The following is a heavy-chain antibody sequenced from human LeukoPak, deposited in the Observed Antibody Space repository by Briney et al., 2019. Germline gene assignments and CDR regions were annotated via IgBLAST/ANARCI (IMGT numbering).Heavy chain of an antibody. D-gene: IGHD2-2*01. CDR2: IYTSGST. CDR1: GGSISSYY. V-gene: IGHV4-4*07. Sequence: SETLSLTCTVSGGSISSYYWSWIRQPAGKGLEWIGRIYTSGSTNYNPSLKSRVTMSVDTSKNQFSLKLSSVTAADTAVYYCARAPVYCSSTSCYHNWFDPWGQGTLVTVST. J-gene: IGHJ5*02. CDR3: ARAPVYCSSTSCYHNWFDP.